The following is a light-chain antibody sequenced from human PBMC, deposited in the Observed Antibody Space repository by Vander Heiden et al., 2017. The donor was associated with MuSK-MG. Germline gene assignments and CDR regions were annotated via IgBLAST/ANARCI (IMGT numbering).Light chain of an antibody. CDR3: RQALQTPLT. V-gene: IGKV2-28*01. CDR1: QRLVHTNGYNY. CDR2: LAS. J-gene: IGKJ4*01. Sequence: DIVLTQSPLYLPATPGEPASISCRSSQRLVHTNGYNYLDWYLQRPGQPPQLLIYLASRRAHGVPDRFSGSGSGTDFTLKISRLEADDVGFYYCRQALQTPLTFGGGTKVDIK.